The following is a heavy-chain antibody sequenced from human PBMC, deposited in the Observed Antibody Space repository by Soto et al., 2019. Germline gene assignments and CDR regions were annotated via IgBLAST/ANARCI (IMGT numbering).Heavy chain of an antibody. CDR1: GGSISSSSYY. CDR2: IYYSGST. Sequence: ASETLSLTCTVSGGSISSSSYYWGWIRQPPGKGLEWIGSIYYSGSTYYNPSPKSRVTISVDTSKNQFSLKLSSVTAADTAVYYCARQGCSSTSCYSSSYYYYYGMDVWGQGTTVTVSS. CDR3: ARQGCSSTSCYSSSYYYYYGMDV. V-gene: IGHV4-39*01. J-gene: IGHJ6*02. D-gene: IGHD2-2*02.